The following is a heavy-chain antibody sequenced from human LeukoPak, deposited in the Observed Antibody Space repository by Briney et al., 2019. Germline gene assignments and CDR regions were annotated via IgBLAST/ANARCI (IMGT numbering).Heavy chain of an antibody. CDR1: GFTFSSHW. J-gene: IGHJ4*02. CDR2: IKKDGSEK. Sequence: GGSLRLSCAASGFTFSSHWMSWVRQAPGKGLEWVANIKKDGSEKYYVDAVKGRFTISRDNAKTSLYLQMNSLRAEDTAVYYCAKDLGLGVGYYYGSGSYWWGQGTLVTVSS. D-gene: IGHD3-10*01. V-gene: IGHV3-7*01. CDR3: AKDLGLGVGYYYGSGSYW.